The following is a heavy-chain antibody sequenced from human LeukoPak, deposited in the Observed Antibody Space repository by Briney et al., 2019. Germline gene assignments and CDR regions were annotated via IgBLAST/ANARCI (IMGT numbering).Heavy chain of an antibody. Sequence: ASVKVSCKTSGYRFTSYDISWARQATGQGLQWMGRMTPSSGSAEYAQRFQGRVTLTRDTASGTAYLELRSLTADDTAIYYCAREGPLFVLDYWGQGTRVAVSS. CDR2: MTPSSGSA. V-gene: IGHV1-8*01. CDR3: AREGPLFVLDY. D-gene: IGHD6-6*01. J-gene: IGHJ4*02. CDR1: GYRFTSYD.